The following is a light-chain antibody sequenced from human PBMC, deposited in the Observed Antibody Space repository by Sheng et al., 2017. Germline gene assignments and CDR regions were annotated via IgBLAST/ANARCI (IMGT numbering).Light chain of an antibody. CDR3: SSYTTSKGWV. CDR1: SSDIGTYKY. CDR2: DVN. V-gene: IGLV2-14*01. J-gene: IGLJ3*02. Sequence: QSALTQPASVSGSPGQSITISCTRTSSDIGTYKYVSWYQQHPGKVPQVMIYDVNNRPSGVSNRFSGSKSGYTASLTISGLQAEDEADYYCSSYTTSKGWVFGGGTKLTVL.